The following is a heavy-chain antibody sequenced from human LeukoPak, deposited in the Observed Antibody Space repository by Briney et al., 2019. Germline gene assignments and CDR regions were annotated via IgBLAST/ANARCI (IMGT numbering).Heavy chain of an antibody. V-gene: IGHV4-59*08. Sequence: SETLSLTCTVSGGSISSYYWSWIRQPPGKGLEWIGYIYYSGSTNYNPSLKSRVTISVDTSKNQFSLKLSSVTAADTAVYYCATNPRIAARGFDYWGQGTLVTVSS. CDR2: IYYSGST. J-gene: IGHJ4*02. CDR1: GGSISSYY. D-gene: IGHD6-6*01. CDR3: ATNPRIAARGFDY.